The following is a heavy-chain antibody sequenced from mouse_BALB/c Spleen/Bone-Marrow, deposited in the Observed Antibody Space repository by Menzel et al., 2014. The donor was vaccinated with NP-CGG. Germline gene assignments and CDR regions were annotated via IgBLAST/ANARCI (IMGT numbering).Heavy chain of an antibody. V-gene: IGHV8-11*01. Sequence: QVTLKECGPGILQPSQTLSLTCSFSGFSLSTYGIGVGWIRQPSGKGLEWLAHIWWNDNKYYNTALKSRLTISKDTSINQLFLKIASVDTADTSTYYCARIATVVAKGYWYFDVWGAGTTVTVSS. D-gene: IGHD1-1*01. CDR1: GFSLSTYGIG. J-gene: IGHJ1*01. CDR3: ARIATVVAKGYWYFDV. CDR2: IWWNDNK.